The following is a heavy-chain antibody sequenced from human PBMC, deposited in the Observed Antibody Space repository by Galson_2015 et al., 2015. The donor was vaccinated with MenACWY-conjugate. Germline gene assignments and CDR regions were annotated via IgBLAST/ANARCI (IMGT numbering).Heavy chain of an antibody. J-gene: IGHJ4*02. CDR1: GDSVSSNSAA. D-gene: IGHD2/OR15-2a*01. V-gene: IGHV6-1*01. CDR2: TYHKSKWYN. Sequence: CAISGDSVSSNSAAWNWIRQSPSRGLEWLGRTYHKSKWYNDYAASLKSRITIGPDTSKNHISLQLKSVTPEDTAVYYCARKAMYSNNFYAIDYWGQGTLVTVSS. CDR3: ARKAMYSNNFYAIDY.